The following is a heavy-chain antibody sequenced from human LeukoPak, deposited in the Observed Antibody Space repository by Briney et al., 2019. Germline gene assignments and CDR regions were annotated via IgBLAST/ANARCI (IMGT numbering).Heavy chain of an antibody. J-gene: IGHJ4*02. V-gene: IGHV4-30-2*01. Sequence: PSETLSLTCAVSGGSISSGGYSWSWIRQPPGKGLEWIGYICHSGSTYYNPSLKSRVTISVDRSKNQFSLKLSSVTAADTAVYYCARTNDYGDPYFDYWGQGTLVTVSS. D-gene: IGHD4-17*01. CDR3: ARTNDYGDPYFDY. CDR1: GGSISSGGYS. CDR2: ICHSGST.